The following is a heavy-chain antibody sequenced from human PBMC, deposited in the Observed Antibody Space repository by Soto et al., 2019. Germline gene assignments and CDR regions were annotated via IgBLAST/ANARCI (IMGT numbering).Heavy chain of an antibody. Sequence: GGSLRLSCAASGFTFSSYGMHWVRQAPGKGLEWVAVISYDGSNKYYADSVKGRFTISRDNSKNTLYLQMNSLRAEDTAVYYCEKDLQAAPVDYWGQGTLVTVSS. CDR1: GFTFSSYG. D-gene: IGHD6-13*01. J-gene: IGHJ4*02. CDR2: ISYDGSNK. CDR3: EKDLQAAPVDY. V-gene: IGHV3-30*18.